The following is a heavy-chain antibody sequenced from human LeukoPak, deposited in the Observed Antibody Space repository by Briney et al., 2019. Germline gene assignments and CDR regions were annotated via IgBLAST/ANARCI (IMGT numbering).Heavy chain of an antibody. V-gene: IGHV3-53*01. J-gene: IGHJ3*02. CDR1: GFSLSASY. CDR3: ARAITIYYYGGFDI. D-gene: IGHD3-10*01. Sequence: GSLRLSCPASGFSLSASYMAGVRQARGKGLECLTVMYTGGSTYYGDSVMGRFTMSRDNHKNTLYLQMNSLRAEDTAVYYCARAITIYYYGGFDIWGQGTMVTVSS. CDR2: MYTGGST.